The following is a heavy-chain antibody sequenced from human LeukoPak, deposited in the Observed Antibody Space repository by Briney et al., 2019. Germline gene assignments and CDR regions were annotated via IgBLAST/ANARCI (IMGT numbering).Heavy chain of an antibody. CDR1: GFTFSSYA. CDR2: ISYDGSNK. J-gene: IGHJ3*02. CDR3: ARPGGVIADDAFDI. V-gene: IGHV3-30*14. Sequence: GGSLRLSCAASGFTFSSYAMHWVRQAPGKGLEWVAVISYDGSNKYYADSVKGRFTISRDNSKNTLYLQMNSLRAEDTAVYYCARPGGVIADDAFDIWGQGTMVTVSS. D-gene: IGHD3-16*02.